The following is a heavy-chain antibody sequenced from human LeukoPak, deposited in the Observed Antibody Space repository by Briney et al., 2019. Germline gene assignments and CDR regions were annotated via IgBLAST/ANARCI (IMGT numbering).Heavy chain of an antibody. J-gene: IGHJ6*02. CDR3: TTDNGLWGAARGTYYYYGMDA. Sequence: GGSLRLSCAASGFTFSNAWMSWVRQAPGKGLEWVGRIKSKTDGGTTDFAAPVKGRFTISRDDSKNTLYLQMNSLKTEDTAVYYCTTDNGLWGAARGTYYYYGMDAWGQGTTVTVSS. CDR2: IKSKTDGGTT. CDR1: GFTFSNAW. D-gene: IGHD1-26*01. V-gene: IGHV3-15*01.